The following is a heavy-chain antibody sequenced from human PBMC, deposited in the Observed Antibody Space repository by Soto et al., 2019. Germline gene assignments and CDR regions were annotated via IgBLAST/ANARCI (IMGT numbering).Heavy chain of an antibody. CDR1: GFTFSSYS. CDR3: SRDRYCSGGSCYSEWAFDI. V-gene: IGHV3-21*04. J-gene: IGHJ3*02. CDR2: ISSSSSYI. Sequence: GGSLRLSCAASGFTFSSYSMNWVRQAPGKGLEWVSSISSSSSYIYYADSVKGRFTISRDNAKNSLYLQMNSLRAEDTAVYYCSRDRYCSGGSCYSEWAFDIWGQGTMVTVSS. D-gene: IGHD2-15*01.